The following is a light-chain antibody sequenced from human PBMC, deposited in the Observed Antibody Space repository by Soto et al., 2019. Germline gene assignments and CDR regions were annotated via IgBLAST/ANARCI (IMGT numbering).Light chain of an antibody. CDR2: GAS. J-gene: IGKJ1*01. CDR1: QCVSSSD. CDR3: QQYGSSPRT. V-gene: IGKV3-20*01. Sequence: EIVLTQSPGTLSLSPGERATLSCRASQCVSSSDLAWYQQKPCQAPRLLIYGASSRATGLPDRFSGSGSGKDFTRTISRLEPEDFAVYYCQQYGSSPRTFGQGTKVEIK.